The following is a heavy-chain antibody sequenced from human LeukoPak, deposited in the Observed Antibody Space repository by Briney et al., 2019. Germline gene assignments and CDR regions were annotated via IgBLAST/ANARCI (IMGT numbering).Heavy chain of an antibody. J-gene: IGHJ4*02. Sequence: SETLSLTCSVSGGSISSSFWSWIRQPAGKGLEWIGRIYISGSTTYNPSLKSRVTMSLDTSKNQLSLKLSSVTAADTAVYYCARDSHFGSGSYFRYWGQGTLVTVSS. V-gene: IGHV4-4*07. CDR2: IYISGST. CDR3: ARDSHFGSGSYFRY. D-gene: IGHD3-10*01. CDR1: GGSISSSF.